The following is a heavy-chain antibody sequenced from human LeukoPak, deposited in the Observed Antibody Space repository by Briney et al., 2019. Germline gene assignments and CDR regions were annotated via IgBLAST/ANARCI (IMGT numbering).Heavy chain of an antibody. J-gene: IGHJ4*02. CDR3: TRWLIY. CDR2: IYSGGST. D-gene: IGHD3-10*01. V-gene: IGHV3-66*01. CDR1: GFTFSNYP. Sequence: GGSLRLSCAASGFTFSNYPMSWVRQAPGKGLEWVSVIYSGGSTSYADSVKGRFTISRDDSKNTLYLQMNSLRAEDTAVYYCTRWLIYWGQGTLVTVSS.